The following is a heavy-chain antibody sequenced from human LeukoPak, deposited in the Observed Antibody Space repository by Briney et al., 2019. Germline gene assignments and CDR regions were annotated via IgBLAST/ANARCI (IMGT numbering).Heavy chain of an antibody. CDR3: ARAGRAGPGDY. V-gene: IGHV4-39*07. Sequence: SETLSLTCTVSGDSIGSSSYYWDWIRQPPGKGLEWIGEINHSGSTNYNPPLKSRVTISVDTSKNQFSLKLSSVTAADTAVYYCARAGRAGPGDYWGQGTLVTVSS. D-gene: IGHD2-8*02. J-gene: IGHJ4*02. CDR1: GDSIGSSSYY. CDR2: INHSGST.